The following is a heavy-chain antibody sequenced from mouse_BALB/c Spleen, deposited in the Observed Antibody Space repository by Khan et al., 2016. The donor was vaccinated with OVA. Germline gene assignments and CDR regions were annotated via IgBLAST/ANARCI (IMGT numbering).Heavy chain of an antibody. D-gene: IGHD2-14*01. CDR3: GRDGAYYRNDGWFAY. J-gene: IGHJ3*01. V-gene: IGHV1-4*01. CDR2: INPNNGYT. Sequence: VQLQQSGAELARPGASVKMSCKASGYTFTSYTIHWIKLRPGQGLEWIGYINPNNGYTNYNQKFKDKATLTADKSSTTVYMQLSSLTSDDSAVYNGGRDGAYYRNDGWFAYWGQGTLVTVSA. CDR1: GYTFTSYT.